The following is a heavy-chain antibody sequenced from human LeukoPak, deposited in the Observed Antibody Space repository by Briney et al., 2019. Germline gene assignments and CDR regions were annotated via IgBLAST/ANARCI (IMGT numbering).Heavy chain of an antibody. J-gene: IGHJ4*02. V-gene: IGHV3-74*01. D-gene: IGHD4-17*01. CDR3: ARDPDTTYYFDY. Sequence: PGGSLRLSCAASGFTFSSYWMHWVRQAPGKGLVWVSRINSDGSSTSYADSVKGRFAISRDNAKNTLYLQMNSLRAEDTAVYYCARDPDTTYYFDYWGQGTLVTVSS. CDR2: INSDGSST. CDR1: GFTFSSYW.